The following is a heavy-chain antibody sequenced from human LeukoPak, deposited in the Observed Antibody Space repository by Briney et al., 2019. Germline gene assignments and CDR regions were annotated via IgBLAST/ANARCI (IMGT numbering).Heavy chain of an antibody. J-gene: IGHJ4*02. Sequence: GGSLRLSCAASGFTFSRNTMNWVRQAPGKGLEWVSCVSTTSHYIYYADSVKGRFTISRDNARNPLYLQMNSLRAEDTAVYYCARSKDYGDYVFDYWGQGTLVTVSS. D-gene: IGHD4-17*01. CDR1: GFTFSRNT. V-gene: IGHV3-21*01. CDR3: ARSKDYGDYVFDY. CDR2: VSTTSHYI.